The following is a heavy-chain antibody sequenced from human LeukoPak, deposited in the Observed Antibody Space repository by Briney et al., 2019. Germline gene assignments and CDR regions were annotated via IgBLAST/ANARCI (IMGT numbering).Heavy chain of an antibody. CDR2: IRYDGSNK. CDR1: GFTFSSYG. J-gene: IGHJ4*02. V-gene: IGHV3-30*02. D-gene: IGHD6-13*01. CDR3: AKDRDKYSSSWYYFDY. Sequence: GGSLRLSCAASGFTFSSYGMHWVRQAPGKGLEWVAFIRYDGSNKYYADSVKGRFTISRDNSKNTLYLQMNSLRAEDTAVYYCAKDRDKYSSSWYYFDYWGQGTLVTVSS.